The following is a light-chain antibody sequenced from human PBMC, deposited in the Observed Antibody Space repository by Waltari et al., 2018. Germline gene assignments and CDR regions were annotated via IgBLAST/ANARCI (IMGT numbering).Light chain of an antibody. V-gene: IGLV2-14*03. Sequence: QSALAQPASVSGSPGQSITISCTGTGSDVGRYHYVSWYQQLPGKAPKVIIFDVSARPSGVSTRFSGSKSGNTASLTISGLQAEDEADYYCGSYSGTTTYVFGTGTYVTVL. CDR2: DVS. CDR3: GSYSGTTTYV. CDR1: GSDVGRYHY. J-gene: IGLJ1*01.